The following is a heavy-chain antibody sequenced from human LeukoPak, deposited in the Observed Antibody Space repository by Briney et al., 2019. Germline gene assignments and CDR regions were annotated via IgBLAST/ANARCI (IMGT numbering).Heavy chain of an antibody. D-gene: IGHD5-18*01. CDR1: GFTLSTYW. CDR3: AREMWDSYGYVDY. V-gene: IGHV3-74*01. CDR2: INSDGSRT. J-gene: IGHJ4*02. Sequence: TGGSLRLSCAASGFTLSTYWMHWVRQGPGKGLVWVSCINSDGSRTTYADSVKGRFTISRDNSKNTLFLQMNSLRAEDTAVYYCAREMWDSYGYVDYWGQGTLVTVSS.